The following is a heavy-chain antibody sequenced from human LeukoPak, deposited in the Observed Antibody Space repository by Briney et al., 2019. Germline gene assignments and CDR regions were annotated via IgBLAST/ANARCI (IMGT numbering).Heavy chain of an antibody. Sequence: GGSLRLSCAAPPFSFRRNGMPWVRQAPAKGLEWVALIRFDGSKQHYADSVKGRFTISRDNAKNSLYLQMNSLRAEDTAVYYCARDFGTFDYWGQGTLVTVSS. D-gene: IGHD1-14*01. V-gene: IGHV3-30*02. CDR3: ARDFGTFDY. J-gene: IGHJ4*02. CDR2: IRFDGSKQ. CDR1: PFSFRRNG.